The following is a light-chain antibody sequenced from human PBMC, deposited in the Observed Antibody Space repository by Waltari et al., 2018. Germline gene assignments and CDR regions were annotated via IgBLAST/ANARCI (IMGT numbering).Light chain of an antibody. Sequence: SYEVTQPPSVSVSPGQTARIICSGDNLGHKFASWYQQKPGQFPVVVIYEDKKRPSGLSERFSGSNSGNTATLTISGTQAVDEADYYCQTWDGTTAVFGGGTKLIVL. CDR3: QTWDGTTAV. J-gene: IGLJ2*01. V-gene: IGLV3-1*01. CDR1: NLGHKF. CDR2: EDK.